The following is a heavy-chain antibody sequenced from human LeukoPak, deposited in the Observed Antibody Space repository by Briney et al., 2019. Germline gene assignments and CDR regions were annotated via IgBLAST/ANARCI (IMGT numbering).Heavy chain of an antibody. J-gene: IGHJ4*02. CDR1: GGSFSGYY. Sequence: SETLSLTCAVYGGSFSGYYWSWIRQPPGKGLEWIGEINHSGSTNYNPSLKSRVTISVDTSKNQFSLKLSSVTAADTAVYYCARTGYYYDSSGYPQSYWGQGTLVTVSS. D-gene: IGHD3-22*01. CDR3: ARTGYYYDSSGYPQSY. V-gene: IGHV4-34*01. CDR2: INHSGST.